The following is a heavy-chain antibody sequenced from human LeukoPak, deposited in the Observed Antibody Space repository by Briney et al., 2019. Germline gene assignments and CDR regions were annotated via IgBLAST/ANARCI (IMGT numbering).Heavy chain of an antibody. J-gene: IGHJ6*03. D-gene: IGHD2-8*01. CDR3: AKDRCSNGIGCLYYYMDV. CDR2: IKKDGSEK. V-gene: IGHV3-7*01. CDR1: GFTFSDFS. Sequence: GGSLRLSCVASGFTFSDFSLNWVRQAPGKGLEWVANIKKDGSEKYYVDSVKGRFIISRDRSKNIPYLQMNSLRAEDTAVYYCAKDRCSNGIGCLYYYMDVWGKGTTVTISS.